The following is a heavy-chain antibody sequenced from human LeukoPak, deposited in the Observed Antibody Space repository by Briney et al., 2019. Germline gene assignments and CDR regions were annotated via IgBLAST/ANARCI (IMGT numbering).Heavy chain of an antibody. J-gene: IGHJ4*02. CDR3: GNYGGEGYDYVWGSYRPSPRDY. Sequence: GGSLRLSCAASGFTFSSYGMSWVRQAPGKGLEWVSAISGSGDSTYYADSVKGRFTISRDNSKNTLYLQMNNLRAEDTAVYYCGNYGGEGYDYVWGSYRPSPRDYWGQGTLVTVSS. V-gene: IGHV3-23*01. D-gene: IGHD3-16*02. CDR1: GFTFSSYG. CDR2: ISGSGDST.